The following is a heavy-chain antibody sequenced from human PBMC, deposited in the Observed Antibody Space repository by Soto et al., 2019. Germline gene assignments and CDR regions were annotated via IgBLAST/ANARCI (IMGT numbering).Heavy chain of an antibody. V-gene: IGHV1-69*08. Sequence: QVQLVESGAEVKKPGASVKVSCKASGGTFSSYTISWVRQAPGQGLEWTGRIIPILGIANYAQKFQGRVTITADESTSTAYMELSSMGYEDTAGHYCARDVGGGGCSGGSCYHPNWFDPWGQGTLVTVSS. J-gene: IGHJ5*02. D-gene: IGHD2-15*01. CDR1: GGTFSSYT. CDR2: IIPILGIA. CDR3: ARDVGGGGCSGGSCYHPNWFDP.